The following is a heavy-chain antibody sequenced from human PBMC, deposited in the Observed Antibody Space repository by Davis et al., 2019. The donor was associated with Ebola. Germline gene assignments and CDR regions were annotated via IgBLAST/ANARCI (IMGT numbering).Heavy chain of an antibody. D-gene: IGHD6-13*01. Sequence: GSLRLSCTVSGGSVSGRNYYWGWIRQPPGKGLEWIGNIFYSGNTYYNPSLKSRVTMSVDTSKNQFSLKLSSVTAADTAVYYCAGSSWYKPGGYWGQGTLVTVSS. V-gene: IGHV4-39*07. CDR2: IFYSGNT. J-gene: IGHJ4*02. CDR1: GGSVSGRNYY. CDR3: AGSSWYKPGGY.